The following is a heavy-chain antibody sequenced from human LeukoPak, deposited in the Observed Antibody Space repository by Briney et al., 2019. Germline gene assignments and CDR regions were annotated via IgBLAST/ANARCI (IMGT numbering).Heavy chain of an antibody. J-gene: IGHJ3*02. CDR3: AKDLLWFGESIDAFDI. Sequence: GGSLRLSCAASGFTFSSYGMHWVRQAPGKGLEWVAFIRYDGSNKYYADSVKGRFTISRDNSKNTLYLQMNSLRAEDTAVYYCAKDLLWFGESIDAFDIWGQGTMVTVSS. V-gene: IGHV3-30*02. CDR2: IRYDGSNK. CDR1: GFTFSSYG. D-gene: IGHD3-10*01.